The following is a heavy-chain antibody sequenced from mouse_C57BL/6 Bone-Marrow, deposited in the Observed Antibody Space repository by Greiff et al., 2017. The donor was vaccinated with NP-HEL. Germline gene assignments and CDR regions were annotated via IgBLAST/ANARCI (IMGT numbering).Heavy chain of an antibody. CDR1: GYTFTDYY. V-gene: IGHV1-76*01. CDR3: ARRATVVATGAMDY. CDR2: IYPGSGNT. D-gene: IGHD1-1*01. J-gene: IGHJ4*01. Sequence: VQLQQSGAELVRPGASVKLSCKASGYTFTDYYINWVKQRPGQGLEWIARIYPGSGNTYYNEKFKGKATLTAEKSSSTAYMQLSSLTSEDSAVYFCARRATVVATGAMDYWGQGTSVTVSS.